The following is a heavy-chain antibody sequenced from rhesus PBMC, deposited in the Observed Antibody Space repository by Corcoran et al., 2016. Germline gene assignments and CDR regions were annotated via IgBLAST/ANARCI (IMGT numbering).Heavy chain of an antibody. D-gene: IGHD6-13*01. Sequence: QVQLQESGPGLVKPSETLSLTCAVSGGSISRCYFYWSWIRPAPGKGLEWITYCSYSGRSSYNQTLKSRGTISRDTSKNQVSLKMSSVTSADTAVYYCARRKEDSSYYVDYWGQGVLGTVSS. J-gene: IGHJ4*01. CDR1: GGSISRCYFY. V-gene: IGHV4-122*02. CDR3: ARRKEDSSYYVDY. CDR2: CSYSGRS.